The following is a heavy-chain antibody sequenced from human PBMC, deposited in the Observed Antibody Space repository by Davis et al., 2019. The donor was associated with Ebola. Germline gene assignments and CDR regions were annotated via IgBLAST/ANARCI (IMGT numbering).Heavy chain of an antibody. V-gene: IGHV3-21*04. CDR1: GFTFSSYS. Sequence: GGSLRLSCAASGFTFSSYSMNWVRQAPGKGLEWVSSISSSSSYIYYADSVKGRFTISRENAKNSLYLQMNSLRAEDTAVYYCAREISVAYFDYWGQGTLVTVSS. CDR2: ISSSSSYI. J-gene: IGHJ4*02. CDR3: AREISVAYFDY. D-gene: IGHD6-19*01.